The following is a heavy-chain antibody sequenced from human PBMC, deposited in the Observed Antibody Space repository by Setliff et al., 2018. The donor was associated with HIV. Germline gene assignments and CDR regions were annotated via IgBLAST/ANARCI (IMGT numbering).Heavy chain of an antibody. J-gene: IGHJ6*03. CDR1: GFTVSSNY. CDR2: IYSGGST. V-gene: IGHV3-66*02. CDR3: ARDRKFGSSGHYYYYMDV. Sequence: GGSLRLSCAASGFTVSSNYMSWVRQAPGKGLEWVSVIYSGGSTYYADSVKGRFTISRDNSKNTLSLQMNSLRAGDTAVYYCARDRKFGSSGHYYYYMDVWGKGTTVTVSS. D-gene: IGHD6-6*01.